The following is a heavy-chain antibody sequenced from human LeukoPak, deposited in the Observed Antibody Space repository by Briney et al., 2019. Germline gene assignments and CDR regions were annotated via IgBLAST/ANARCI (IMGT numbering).Heavy chain of an antibody. J-gene: IGHJ6*02. CDR2: INHSGST. Sequence: SETLSLTCAVYGGSFSDYYWSWIRQPPGKGLEWIGEINHSGSTNYNPSLKSRVTISVDTSKNQFSLKLSSVTAADTAVYYCARGEYCSGGSCYGDYYYYYGMDVWGQGTTVTVSS. CDR1: GGSFSDYY. V-gene: IGHV4-34*01. D-gene: IGHD2-15*01. CDR3: ARGEYCSGGSCYGDYYYYYGMDV.